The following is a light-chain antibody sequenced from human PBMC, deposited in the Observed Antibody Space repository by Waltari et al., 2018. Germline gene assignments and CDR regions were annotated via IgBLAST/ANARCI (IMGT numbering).Light chain of an antibody. V-gene: IGKV3-20*01. CDR3: QQYGRSWNT. CDR2: GSS. Sequence: EIVLTQSPGTLSLSPGGRATLPCRASQSVSSNYLAWYQQRPGQAPRLLIHGSSSRATGIPDRFSGSGSGTDFTLTISRLEPEDFAVYYCQQYGRSWNTFGQGTKLEIK. CDR1: QSVSSNY. J-gene: IGKJ2*01.